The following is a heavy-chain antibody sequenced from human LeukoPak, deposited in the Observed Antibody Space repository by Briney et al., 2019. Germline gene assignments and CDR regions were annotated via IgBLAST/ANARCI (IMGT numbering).Heavy chain of an antibody. D-gene: IGHD3-10*01. CDR3: ARTYYYGSGRYFDY. J-gene: IGHJ4*02. V-gene: IGHV4-59*01. Sequence: SETLSLTCTVSGGSISSYYWSWIRQPPGKGLDWIGYIYHSGSTNYNPSLKSRFTISLDTSKNQFSLKLSSVTAADTAVYYCARTYYYGSGRYFDYWGQGTLVTVSS. CDR1: GGSISSYY. CDR2: IYHSGST.